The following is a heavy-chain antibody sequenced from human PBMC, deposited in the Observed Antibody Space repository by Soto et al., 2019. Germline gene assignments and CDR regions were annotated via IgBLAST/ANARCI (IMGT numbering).Heavy chain of an antibody. J-gene: IGHJ6*03. CDR1: GFTFSSYG. Sequence: GGSLRLSCAASGFTFSSYGMHWVRQAQGKGLEWVAVISSDGSNKDYADSVKGRFTISRDNSKNTLYLQMNSLRAEDTAVYYCAKDIVATIIYYYYMDVWGKGTTVTVSS. D-gene: IGHD5-12*01. CDR2: ISSDGSNK. CDR3: AKDIVATIIYYYYMDV. V-gene: IGHV3-30*18.